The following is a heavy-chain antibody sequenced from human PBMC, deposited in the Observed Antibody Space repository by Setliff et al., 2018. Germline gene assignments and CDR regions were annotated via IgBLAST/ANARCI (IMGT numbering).Heavy chain of an antibody. CDR2: IQKSGST. J-gene: IGHJ6*02. V-gene: IGHV4-59*01. CDR3: ARLSWNGLRYYGLDV. CDR1: GVSISSYY. Sequence: SETLSLTCNVSGVSISSYYWSWIRQPPGKGLESIGYIQKSGSTNYNPSLMSRVGISVDTSKNQFSLKLRSVTAADTAVYYCARLSWNGLRYYGLDVWGQGTTVTVS. D-gene: IGHD3-3*01.